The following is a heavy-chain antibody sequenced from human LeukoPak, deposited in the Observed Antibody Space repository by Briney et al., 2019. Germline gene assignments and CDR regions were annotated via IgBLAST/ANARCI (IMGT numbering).Heavy chain of an antibody. D-gene: IGHD3-3*01. V-gene: IGHV1-2*02. Sequence: ASVKVSCKASGYTFTGYYIHWVRQAPGQGLECRGLINPNSGGTNYAQKFQGRVTMTRDTSITTAYMELSSLRSDDTVVYYCARAGYDFWSAYYPKENWFDPWGQGTLVTVSS. CDR3: ARAGYDFWSAYYPKENWFDP. CDR1: GYTFTGYY. J-gene: IGHJ5*02. CDR2: INPNSGGT.